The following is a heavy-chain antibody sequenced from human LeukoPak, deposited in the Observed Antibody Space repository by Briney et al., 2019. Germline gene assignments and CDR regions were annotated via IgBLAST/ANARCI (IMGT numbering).Heavy chain of an antibody. J-gene: IGHJ4*02. Sequence: GGSLRLSCAASGFTFSRYWMHWVRQVPGKGLEWVSAISGSGGSTYYADSVKGRFTISRDNSKNTLYLQMNSLRAEDTAVYYCAKDPRRVVVTPNWGQGTLVTVSS. D-gene: IGHD3-22*01. V-gene: IGHV3-23*01. CDR1: GFTFSRYW. CDR2: ISGSGGST. CDR3: AKDPRRVVVTPN.